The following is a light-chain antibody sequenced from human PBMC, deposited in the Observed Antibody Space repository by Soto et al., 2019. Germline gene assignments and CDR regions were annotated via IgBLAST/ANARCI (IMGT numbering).Light chain of an antibody. CDR1: SSDVGGYNY. J-gene: IGLJ1*01. CDR3: SSYATTGTLV. Sequence: QSVLTQPASVSGSPGQSISISCTGTSSDVGGYNYVSWYQQHPGKAPKLMIYEVSNRPSGVSNRFSGSKSGNTASLTISGLQAEDDSDYYCSSYATTGTLVFGTGTKVTVL. V-gene: IGLV2-14*01. CDR2: EVS.